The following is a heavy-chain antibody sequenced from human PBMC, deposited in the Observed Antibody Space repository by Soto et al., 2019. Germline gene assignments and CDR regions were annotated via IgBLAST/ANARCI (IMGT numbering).Heavy chain of an antibody. V-gene: IGHV1-18*01. J-gene: IGHJ4*02. CDR2: ISAYNGNT. CDR3: ARDRQAEAHDYQN. D-gene: IGHD4-17*01. CDR1: GYTLTGYG. Sequence: ASVKVSCKASGYTLTGYGISWVRQAPGQGLEWMGWISAYNGNTNYAQKLQGRVTMTTDTSTSTAYMGLRSLRSDDTAVYYCARDRQAEAHDYQNWGQGTLVTVSS.